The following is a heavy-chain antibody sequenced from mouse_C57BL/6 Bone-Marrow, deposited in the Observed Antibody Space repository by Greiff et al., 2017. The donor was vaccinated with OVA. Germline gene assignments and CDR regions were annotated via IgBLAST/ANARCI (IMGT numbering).Heavy chain of an antibody. V-gene: IGHV1-80*01. D-gene: IGHD2-4*01. CDR1: GYAFSSYW. Sequence: QVQLQQSGAELVKPGASVKISCKASGYAFSSYWMNWVKQRPGKGLEWIGQIYPGDGDTNYNGKFKGKATLTADKSSSTAYMQLSSLTSEDSAVYFCARKKDDYDDGDFDYWGQGTTLTVSS. CDR2: IYPGDGDT. J-gene: IGHJ2*01. CDR3: ARKKDDYDDGDFDY.